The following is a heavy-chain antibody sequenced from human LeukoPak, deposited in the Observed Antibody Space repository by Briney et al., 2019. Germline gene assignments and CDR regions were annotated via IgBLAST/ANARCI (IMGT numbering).Heavy chain of an antibody. V-gene: IGHV3-7*01. Sequence: GAPGLSCAAPGITFWSYWVRWGRPGPGEGLEWGANLKQDGSEKYYVGSVKGRFTISRDNARNSVYLQMNSLRAEDTAVYYCARHLSGVTGYTYGRGIDYWGQGTLVTVSS. CDR2: LKQDGSEK. J-gene: IGHJ4*02. CDR1: GITFWSYW. D-gene: IGHD5-18*01. CDR3: ARHLSGVTGYTYGRGIDY.